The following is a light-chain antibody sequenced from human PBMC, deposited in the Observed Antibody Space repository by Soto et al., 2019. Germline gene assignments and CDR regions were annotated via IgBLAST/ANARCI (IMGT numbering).Light chain of an antibody. CDR2: GAY. V-gene: IGKV3-15*01. CDR1: QNVNSN. Sequence: EIVITQSPATVSVSPGERATLSCRASQNVNSNLAWYQQKPGQPPRLLIYGAYTRATGVPARFSGSGSGTEFTLTINSPQSEDFAVYYGQQYNSWPPLTVGGGTKGEIK. CDR3: QQYNSWPPLT. J-gene: IGKJ4*01.